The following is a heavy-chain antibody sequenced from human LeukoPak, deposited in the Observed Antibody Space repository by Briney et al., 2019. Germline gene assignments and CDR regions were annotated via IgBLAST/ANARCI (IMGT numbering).Heavy chain of an antibody. Sequence: SVKVSCKASGGTFSSYAISWVRQAPGRGLEWMGGIIPIFGTANYAQKFQGRVTITADESTSTAYMELSSLRSEDTAVYYCARDGLYCSSTSCYPIWGQGTMVTVSS. CDR3: ARDGLYCSSTSCYPI. CDR1: GGTFSSYA. J-gene: IGHJ3*02. V-gene: IGHV1-69*13. D-gene: IGHD2-2*01. CDR2: IIPIFGTA.